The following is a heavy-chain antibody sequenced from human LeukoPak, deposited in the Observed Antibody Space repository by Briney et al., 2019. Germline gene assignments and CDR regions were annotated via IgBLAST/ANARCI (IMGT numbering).Heavy chain of an antibody. J-gene: IGHJ2*01. CDR3: ASNYYDSSGYYFYWYFDL. V-gene: IGHV3-23*01. D-gene: IGHD3-22*01. CDR1: GFTFSSYA. Sequence: KAGGSLRLSCAASGFTFSSYAMSWVRQAPGKGLEWVSAISGSGDSTYSTDSVKGRFTISRDNAKNSLYLQMNSPRAEDTAVYYCASNYYDSSGYYFYWYFDLWGRGTLVTVSS. CDR2: ISGSGDST.